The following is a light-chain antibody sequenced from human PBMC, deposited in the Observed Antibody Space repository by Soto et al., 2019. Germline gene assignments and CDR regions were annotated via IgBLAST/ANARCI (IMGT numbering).Light chain of an antibody. J-gene: IGLJ1*01. Sequence: QSVLTQPAAVSGSPGQSITISCVGTSTDIGSYNYVSFYQQFRGRAXKLIPYEVGNRPSGISTRFSGSKSGNTASLTISGLQAEDEADYYCNSYTTTTTLFVFGTGTKV. CDR2: EVG. CDR1: STDIGSYNY. V-gene: IGLV2-14*01. CDR3: NSYTTTTTLFV.